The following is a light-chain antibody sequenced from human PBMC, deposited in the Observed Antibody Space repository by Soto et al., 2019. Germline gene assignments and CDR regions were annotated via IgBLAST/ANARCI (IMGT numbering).Light chain of an antibody. CDR3: QTWGMALAV. Sequence: QLVLTQSPSASASLGASVKLTCTLSSGHSSYAIAWHQQQPEKGPRYLMKLNSDGSHSKGDGIPDRFSGSSSGAERYLTIPTLQPEKGADYSCQTWGMALAVFGGGT. CDR2: LNSDGSH. V-gene: IGLV4-69*01. CDR1: SGHSSYA. J-gene: IGLJ7*01.